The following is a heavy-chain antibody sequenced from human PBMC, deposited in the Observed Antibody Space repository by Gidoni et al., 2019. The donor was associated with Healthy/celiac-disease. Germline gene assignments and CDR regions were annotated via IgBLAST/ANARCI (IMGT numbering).Heavy chain of an antibody. CDR1: GGSISSGDYY. Sequence: QVQLQESGPGLVKPSQTLSLTCTVSGGSISSGDYYWSWIHQPPGKGLEWIGYIYYSGSTYYNPSLKSRVTISVDTSKNQFSLKLSSVTAADTAVYYCAREGSRKLAAAGYWGQGTLVTVSS. D-gene: IGHD6-13*01. V-gene: IGHV4-30-4*01. J-gene: IGHJ4*02. CDR3: AREGSRKLAAAGY. CDR2: IYYSGST.